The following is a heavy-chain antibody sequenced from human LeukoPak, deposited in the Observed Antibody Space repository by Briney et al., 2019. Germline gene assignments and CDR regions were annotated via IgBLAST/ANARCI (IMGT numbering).Heavy chain of an antibody. J-gene: IGHJ4*02. CDR2: MYYSGST. CDR1: DASINSSNHC. Sequence: SETLSLTCTVSDASINSSNHCWGWIRQPPGKGLEWIGSMYYSGSTYYNPSLKSRVTISVHTSKNQFSLRLSSVTAADTAVYYCGRSVGLRHFDYWGQGTLV. D-gene: IGHD2-2*01. V-gene: IGHV4-39*01. CDR3: GRSVGLRHFDY.